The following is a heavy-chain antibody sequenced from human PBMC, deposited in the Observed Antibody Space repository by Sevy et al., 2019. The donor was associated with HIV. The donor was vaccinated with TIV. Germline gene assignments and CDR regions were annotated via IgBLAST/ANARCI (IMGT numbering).Heavy chain of an antibody. V-gene: IGHV3-7*01. J-gene: IGHJ4*02. Sequence: GGSLRLSCAASGFSFSTYWMTWLRQAPGKGLEWVATMNQDGTERDYVASVEGRFSISRDNTKTSLVLQMKSLSAEDAGVYYCVREGLGGFSYSLDCWGQGTLVTVSS. CDR3: VREGLGGFSYSLDC. CDR1: GFSFSTYW. CDR2: MNQDGTER. D-gene: IGHD3-16*01.